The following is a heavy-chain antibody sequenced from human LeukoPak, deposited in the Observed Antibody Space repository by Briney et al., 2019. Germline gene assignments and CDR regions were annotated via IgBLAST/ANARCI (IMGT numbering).Heavy chain of an antibody. CDR3: ARHHWRSAYFDY. J-gene: IGHJ4*02. V-gene: IGHV4-59*08. CDR1: GGSISSYY. CDR2: IYYSGST. D-gene: IGHD1-1*01. Sequence: PSETLPLTCTVSGGSISSYYWSWIRQPPGKGLEWIGYIYYSGSTNYNPSLKSRVTISVDTSKNQFSLKVSSVTAADTAVYYCARHHWRSAYFDYWGKGTLVTVSS.